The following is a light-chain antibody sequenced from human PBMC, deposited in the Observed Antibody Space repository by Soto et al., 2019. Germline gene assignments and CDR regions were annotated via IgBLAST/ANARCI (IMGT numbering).Light chain of an antibody. J-gene: IGKJ4*01. V-gene: IGKV3-20*01. CDR1: ESVSTNY. CDR3: QQYGSVPLT. CDR2: GAS. Sequence: EMVLTQSPGTLSLSPRERASLSCRASESVSTNYLAWYQQKPGQAPRLLISGASSRATGIPDRFSGSGSGAEFTLTIDRLEPEDFAVYYCQQYGSVPLTFGGGTKAEIK.